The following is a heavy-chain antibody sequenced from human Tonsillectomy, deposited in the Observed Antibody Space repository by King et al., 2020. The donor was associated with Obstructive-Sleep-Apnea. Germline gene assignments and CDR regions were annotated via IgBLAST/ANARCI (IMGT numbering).Heavy chain of an antibody. CDR1: GFTFSSYD. CDR2: IRYDGSDK. CDR3: ARNDMITFGGPMIDY. J-gene: IGHJ4*02. D-gene: IGHD3-16*01. V-gene: IGHV3-30*02. Sequence: VQLVESGGGVVQPGGSLRLSCAASGFTFSSYDIHWVRQTPGKGLEWVAFIRYDGSDKYYADSVQGRFTISRDNSKNTPYLQLNSLSAEDTAVYYCARNDMITFGGPMIDYWGQGTLVTVSS.